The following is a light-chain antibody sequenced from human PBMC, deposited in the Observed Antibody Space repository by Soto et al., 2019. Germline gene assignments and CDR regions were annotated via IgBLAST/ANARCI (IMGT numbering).Light chain of an antibody. CDR2: DDT. J-gene: IGLJ1*01. CDR1: NIGSKG. V-gene: IGLV3-21*02. Sequence: SYELTQSPSVSVAPGQKARISCGGDNIGSKGVHWYQQKAGQAPVVVVYDDTDRPSGIPDRFSGSNSGNTATLTSSGVEAGDEADYYCQVWDDNSDHKVFGTGTKLTVL. CDR3: QVWDDNSDHKV.